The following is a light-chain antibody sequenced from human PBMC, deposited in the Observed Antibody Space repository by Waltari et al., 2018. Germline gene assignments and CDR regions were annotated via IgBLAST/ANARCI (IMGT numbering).Light chain of an antibody. CDR1: SSDSGAYEY. Sequence: SALTQPDSVSGSPGQSITISCSGISSDSGAYEYVSWYQQHPGKAPKVIIYDVITLPSGVSDRFSGPKSGSSASLTISGLQAEDEADYYCSSFTSSTTGIFGGGTKLTVL. CDR3: SSFTSSTTGI. V-gene: IGLV2-14*03. CDR2: DVI. J-gene: IGLJ2*01.